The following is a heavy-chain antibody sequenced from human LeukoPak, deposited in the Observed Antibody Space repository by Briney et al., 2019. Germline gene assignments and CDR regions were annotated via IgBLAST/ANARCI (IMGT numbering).Heavy chain of an antibody. CDR3: AKDHSSSWSFWFDP. J-gene: IGHJ5*02. CDR1: GFTFSSYA. Sequence: GGSLRLSCAASGFTFSSYAMSWVRQAPGKGLEWVSAISGSGGSTYYADSVKGRFTISRDNSKNTLYLQMNSLGAEDTAVYYCAKDHSSSWSFWFDPWGQGTLVTVSS. V-gene: IGHV3-23*01. CDR2: ISGSGGST. D-gene: IGHD6-13*01.